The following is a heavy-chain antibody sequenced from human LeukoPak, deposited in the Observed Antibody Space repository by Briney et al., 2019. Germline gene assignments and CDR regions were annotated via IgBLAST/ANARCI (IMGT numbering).Heavy chain of an antibody. CDR3: AKDRTITMAFYYGY. V-gene: IGHV3-23*01. Sequence: GGSLRLSCAASGFTLTSYAMSWVRQAPGKGLGWVSAISGSGGSTYYADSVKGRFTISRDNSKNTLYLQMNSLRAEDTAVYYCAKDRTITMAFYYGYWGQGTLVTVSS. CDR1: GFTLTSYA. J-gene: IGHJ4*02. CDR2: ISGSGGST. D-gene: IGHD3-10*01.